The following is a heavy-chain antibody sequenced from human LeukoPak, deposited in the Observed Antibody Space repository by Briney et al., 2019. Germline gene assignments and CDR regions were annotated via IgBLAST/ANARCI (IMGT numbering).Heavy chain of an antibody. CDR3: AKDREDSGYFHYFDY. V-gene: IGHV3-30*18. Sequence: GGSLRLSCAASGFTFSSYGMHWVRQAPGKGLDWVAVISYDGTNKYYADSVKGRFTISRDNSKNTLYLQMTSLRAEDTAVYYCAKDREDSGYFHYFDYWGQGTLVTVSS. CDR2: ISYDGTNK. D-gene: IGHD3-22*01. CDR1: GFTFSSYG. J-gene: IGHJ4*02.